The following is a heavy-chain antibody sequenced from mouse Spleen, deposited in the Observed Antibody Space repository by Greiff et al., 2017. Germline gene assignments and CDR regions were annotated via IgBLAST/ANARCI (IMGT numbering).Heavy chain of an antibody. J-gene: IGHJ2*01. D-gene: IGHD2-14*01. CDR3: TRDGYRYDGGYFDY. CDR1: GFTFSSYT. CDR2: ISSGGSYT. V-gene: IGHV5-6-4*01. Sequence: EVRLVESGGGLVKPGGSLKLSCAASGFTFSSYTMSWVRQTPEKRLEWVATISSGGSYTYYPDSVKGRFTISRDNAKNTLYLQMSSLKSEDTAMYYCTRDGYRYDGGYFDYWGQGTTLTVSS.